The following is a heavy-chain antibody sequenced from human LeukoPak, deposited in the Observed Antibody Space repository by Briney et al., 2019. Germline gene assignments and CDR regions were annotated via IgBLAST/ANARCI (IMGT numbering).Heavy chain of an antibody. D-gene: IGHD1-1*01. CDR3: AREGTAGTNLNWFDP. V-gene: IGHV4-4*07. CDR2: IYTSGNT. CDR1: GVSFIGYY. Sequence: SETLSLTCSVSGVSFIGYYWSWIRQPAGKGPEWIGRIYTSGNTNYNPSLKSRVTMSVDTSRNQFSLKLSSVTAADTAVYYCAREGTAGTNLNWFDPWGQGTLVTVSS. J-gene: IGHJ5*02.